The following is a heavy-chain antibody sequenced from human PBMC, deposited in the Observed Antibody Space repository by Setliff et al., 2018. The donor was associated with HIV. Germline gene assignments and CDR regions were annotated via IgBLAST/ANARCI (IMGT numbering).Heavy chain of an antibody. Sequence: SVKVSCKASGDTFNFYGLNWVRQAPGQGLEWMGKIIPKSDTRDYAQKLRGRVTITADKPSNTVYMELTSLTSEDTALYYCARAVRSPTTYYYVFDYWGQGTLVTVSS. CDR1: GDTFNFYG. CDR2: IIPKSDTR. V-gene: IGHV1-69*06. CDR3: ARAVRSPTTYYYVFDY. J-gene: IGHJ4*02. D-gene: IGHD3-10*02.